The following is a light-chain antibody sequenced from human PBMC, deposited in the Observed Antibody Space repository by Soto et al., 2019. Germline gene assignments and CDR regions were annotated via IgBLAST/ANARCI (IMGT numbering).Light chain of an antibody. J-gene: IGKJ2*01. Sequence: EIVMTQSPGNLSLSPGERATISCRASQVIGSRYLAWYHQKSGQAPRLLIYGASSRATGIPDRFSGSGSGTDFTLTISRLEPEDFGVYYCQQFGSSIPHTFGPGTKLEIK. CDR2: GAS. CDR1: QVIGSRY. V-gene: IGKV3-20*01. CDR3: QQFGSSIPHT.